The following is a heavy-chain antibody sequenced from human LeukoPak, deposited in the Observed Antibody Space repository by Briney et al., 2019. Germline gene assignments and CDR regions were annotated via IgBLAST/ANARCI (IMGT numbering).Heavy chain of an antibody. CDR3: QSRYLEWLLEY. D-gene: IGHD3-3*01. CDR2: IYYSGST. J-gene: IGHJ4*02. V-gene: IGHV4-39*01. CDR1: GGSISSSSYY. Sequence: SETLSLTCTVSGGSISSSSYYWGWIRQPPGKGLEWIGSIYYSGSTYYNPSLKSRVTISVDTSKNQFSLKLSSVTAADTAVYYCQSRYLEWLLEYWGQGTLVTVSS.